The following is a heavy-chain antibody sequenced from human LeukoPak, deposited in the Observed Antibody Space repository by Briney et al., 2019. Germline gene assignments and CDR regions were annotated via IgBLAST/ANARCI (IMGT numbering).Heavy chain of an antibody. D-gene: IGHD3-22*01. V-gene: IGHV4-30-4*01. J-gene: IGHJ4*02. CDR2: IYYSGST. CDR1: GGSISSGDYY. Sequence: SETLSLTCTVSGGSISSGDYYWSWIRQPPGKGLEWIGYIYYSGSTYYDPSLKSRVTISVDTSKNQLSLKLSSVTAADTAVYYCARGDENYYDSSGYLDYWGQGTLVTVTS. CDR3: ARGDENYYDSSGYLDY.